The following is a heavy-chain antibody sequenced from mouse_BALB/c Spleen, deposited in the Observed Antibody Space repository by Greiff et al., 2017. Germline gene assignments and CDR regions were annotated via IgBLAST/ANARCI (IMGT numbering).Heavy chain of an antibody. J-gene: IGHJ4*01. Sequence: VKLMESGAELARPGASVKLSCKASGYTFTDYYINWVKQRTGQGLEWIGEIYPGSGNTYYNEKFKGKATLTADKSSSTAYMQLSSLTSEDSAVYFCARDGNYVDAMDYWGQGTSVTVSS. CDR3: ARDGNYVDAMDY. CDR1: GYTFTDYY. D-gene: IGHD2-1*01. CDR2: IYPGSGNT. V-gene: IGHV1-77*01.